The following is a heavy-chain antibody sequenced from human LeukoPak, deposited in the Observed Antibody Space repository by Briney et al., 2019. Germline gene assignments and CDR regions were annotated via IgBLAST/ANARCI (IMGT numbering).Heavy chain of an antibody. CDR3: ARFANYYDSSGYGIYYFDY. J-gene: IGHJ4*02. Sequence: SVKVSCKASGGTFSSYAISWVRQAPGQGLEWMGGIIPIFGTANYAQKFQGRVTITTDGSTSTAYMELSSLRSEDTAVYYCARFANYYDSSGYGIYYFDYWGQGTLVTVSS. V-gene: IGHV1-69*05. CDR2: IIPIFGTA. D-gene: IGHD3-22*01. CDR1: GGTFSSYA.